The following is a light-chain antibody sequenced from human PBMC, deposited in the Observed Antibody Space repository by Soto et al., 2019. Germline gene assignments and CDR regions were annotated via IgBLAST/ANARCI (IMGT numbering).Light chain of an antibody. Sequence: QSVLTQPPSVSAAPGQRITISCSGGSPNLVKNFVSWYQQLPKTAPKLLIYEDSKRPSGIPARLCAGKSGTSATLGITGLRTGDEADYYCGCWDSSLRDVVFGEGTKLTVL. CDR3: GCWDSSLRDVV. J-gene: IGLJ3*02. CDR2: EDS. CDR1: SPNLVKNF. V-gene: IGLV1-51*02.